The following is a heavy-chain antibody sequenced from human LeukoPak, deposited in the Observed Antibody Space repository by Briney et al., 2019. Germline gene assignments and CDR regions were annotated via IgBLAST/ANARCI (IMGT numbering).Heavy chain of an antibody. Sequence: SETLSLTCAVYGGSFSGYYWSWIRQPPGKGLEWIGEINHSGSTNYNPSLKSRVTISVDTSKNQFSLKLSSVTAADTAAYYCARGRSGYDFWSGYYNWFDPWGQGTLVTVSS. CDR1: GGSFSGYY. CDR2: INHSGST. V-gene: IGHV4-34*01. D-gene: IGHD3-3*01. J-gene: IGHJ5*02. CDR3: ARGRSGYDFWSGYYNWFDP.